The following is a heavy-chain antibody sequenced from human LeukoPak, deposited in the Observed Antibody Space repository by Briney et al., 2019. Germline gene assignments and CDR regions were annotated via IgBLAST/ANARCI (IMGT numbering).Heavy chain of an antibody. D-gene: IGHD5-12*01. CDR3: AKVGGYDRLLDAFDI. CDR2: MNPNSGNT. CDR1: GYTFTSYD. J-gene: IGHJ3*02. Sequence: GASVKVSCKASGYTFTSYDINWVRQATGQGLEWMGWMNPNSGNTGYAQKFQGSVTMTRNTSISTAYMELSSLRSEDTAVYYCAKVGGYDRLLDAFDIWGQGTMVTVSS. V-gene: IGHV1-8*01.